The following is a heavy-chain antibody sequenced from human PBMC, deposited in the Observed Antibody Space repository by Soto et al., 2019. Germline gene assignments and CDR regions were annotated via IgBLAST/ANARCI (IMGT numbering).Heavy chain of an antibody. J-gene: IGHJ3*02. Sequence: GGSLRLSCAASGFTFSSYSMNWVRQAPGKGLEWVSSISSSSSYIYYADSVKGRFTISRDNAKNSLYLQMNSLRAEDTAVYYCARGLFGVGHDAFDIWGQGTMVTVSS. CDR1: GFTFSSYS. CDR3: ARGLFGVGHDAFDI. V-gene: IGHV3-21*01. D-gene: IGHD3-3*01. CDR2: ISSSSSYI.